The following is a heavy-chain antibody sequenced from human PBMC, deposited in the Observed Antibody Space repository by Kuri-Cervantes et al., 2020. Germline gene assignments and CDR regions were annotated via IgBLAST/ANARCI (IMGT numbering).Heavy chain of an antibody. D-gene: IGHD6-13*01. CDR2: MNPNSGSA. V-gene: IGHV1-8*02. CDR1: GYTFTTYG. J-gene: IGHJ4*02. CDR3: ARGLNIAAAANY. Sequence: ASVKVSCKASGYTFTTYGITWVRQATGQGPEWMGWMNPNSGSAGYAENFQGRVTMTRSTSISTAYMELSSLRSEDTAVYYCARGLNIAAAANYWGQGTLVTVSS.